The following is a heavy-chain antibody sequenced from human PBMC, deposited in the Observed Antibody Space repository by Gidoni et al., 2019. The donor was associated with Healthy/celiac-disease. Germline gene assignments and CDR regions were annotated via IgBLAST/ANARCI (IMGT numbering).Heavy chain of an antibody. CDR2: INHSGST. D-gene: IGHD6-19*01. V-gene: IGHV4-34*01. CDR3: ARVVSSGWYGGFDY. J-gene: IGHJ4*02. Sequence: QVQLQQWGAGLLKPSETLSLTCAVYGGSFSSYYWSWIRQPPGKGLEWIGEINHSGSTNYNPSLKSRVTISVDTSKNQFSLKLSSVTAADTAVYYCARVVSSGWYGGFDYWGQGTLVTVSS. CDR1: GGSFSSYY.